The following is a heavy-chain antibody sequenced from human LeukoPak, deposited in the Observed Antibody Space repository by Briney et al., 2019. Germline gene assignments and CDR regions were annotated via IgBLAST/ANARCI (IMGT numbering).Heavy chain of an antibody. Sequence: PGGSLRLSCAASGFTVSRNYMSWVRQAPGEGLEWVSVIYSGGRTYYADSVKGRFTISRDNSKNTLYLQMNRLRAEDTAVYYCARAGPSSSWHQFDYWGQGTLVTVSS. CDR3: ARAGPSSSWHQFDY. CDR1: GFTVSRNY. J-gene: IGHJ4*02. D-gene: IGHD6-13*01. CDR2: IYSGGRT. V-gene: IGHV3-66*01.